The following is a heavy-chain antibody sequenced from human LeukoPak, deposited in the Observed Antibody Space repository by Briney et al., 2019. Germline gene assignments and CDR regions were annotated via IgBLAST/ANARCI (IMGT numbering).Heavy chain of an antibody. CDR3: AKVGATRYYYYYYMDV. J-gene: IGHJ6*03. CDR1: GFTFSIYA. D-gene: IGHD1-26*01. Sequence: PGGSLRLSCAASGFTFSIYAMSWVRQAPGKGLEWVSAISGSGGSTYYADSVKGRFTISRDNSKNTLYLQMNSLRAEDTAVYYCAKVGATRYYYYYYMDVWGKGTTVTVSS. V-gene: IGHV3-23*01. CDR2: ISGSGGST.